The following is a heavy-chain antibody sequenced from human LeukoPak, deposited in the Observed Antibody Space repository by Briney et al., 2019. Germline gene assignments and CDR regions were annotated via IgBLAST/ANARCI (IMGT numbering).Heavy chain of an antibody. CDR3: AKGKDGYNLGGLDY. D-gene: IGHD5-24*01. J-gene: IGHJ4*02. CDR2: NYYSGST. Sequence: SETLSLTCTVSGGSISSGGYYWSWIRQHPGKGLEWIGYNYYSGSTNYNPSLKSRVTISVDTSKNQFSLKLSPVTAADTAVYYCAKGKDGYNLGGLDYWGQGTLVTVSS. CDR1: GGSISSGGYY. V-gene: IGHV4-61*08.